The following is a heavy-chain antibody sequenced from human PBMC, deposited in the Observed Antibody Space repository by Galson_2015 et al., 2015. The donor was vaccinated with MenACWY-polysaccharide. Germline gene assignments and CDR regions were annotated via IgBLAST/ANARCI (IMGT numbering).Heavy chain of an antibody. V-gene: IGHV3-30*03. CDR1: GFTFSSYG. CDR2: ISYDGSNK. Sequence: SLRLSCAASGFTFSSYGMHWVRQAPGKGLEWVAVISYDGSNKYYADSVKGRLTISRDNSKNTLYLQMNSLRSEDTAVYHCAIVITTHYFYYWGQGTLVTVSS. D-gene: IGHD3-22*01. CDR3: AIVITTHYFYY. J-gene: IGHJ4*02.